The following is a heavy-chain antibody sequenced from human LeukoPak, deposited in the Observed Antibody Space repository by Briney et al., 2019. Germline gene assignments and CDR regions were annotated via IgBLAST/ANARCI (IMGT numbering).Heavy chain of an antibody. CDR1: GGSISSGDWY. D-gene: IGHD3-16*01. CDR2: IFYTGSA. CDR3: ARGWSTRLGGVPHNWFDS. J-gene: IGHJ5*01. Sequence: SQTLSLTCTVSGGSISSGDWYWSWLRQPPGKGLEWIGNIFYTGSAYYNPSLKSRVTISADTSKNQFSLRLSSVTAADTAVYYCARGWSTRLGGVPHNWFDSWGQGTLVTVSS. V-gene: IGHV4-30-4*01.